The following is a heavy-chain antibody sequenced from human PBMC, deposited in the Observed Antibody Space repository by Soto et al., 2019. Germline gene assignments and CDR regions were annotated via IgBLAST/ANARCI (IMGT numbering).Heavy chain of an antibody. CDR2: ITTGGTM. J-gene: IGHJ1*01. CDR1: GFTFSNYN. D-gene: IGHD1-1*01. CDR3: TRDITGLTY. V-gene: IGHV3-48*01. Sequence: PGGSLRLSCAVSGFTFSNYNFNWVRQTPGRGLEWVSSITTGGTMNYADSVKGRFTISRDNAENSLYLQMNNLRVEDTAVYYCTRDITGLTYWGQGTLVTVSS.